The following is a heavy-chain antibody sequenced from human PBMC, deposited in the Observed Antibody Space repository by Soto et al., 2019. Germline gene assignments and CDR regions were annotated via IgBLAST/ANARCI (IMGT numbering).Heavy chain of an antibody. CDR3: ARDRCSSTSCYGNDAFDI. CDR1: GGTFSSYT. D-gene: IGHD2-2*01. CDR2: IIPILGIA. J-gene: IGHJ3*02. Sequence: SVKVSCKASGGTFSSYTISWVRQAPGQGLEWMGRIIPILGIANYAQKFQGRVTITADKSTSTAYMELSSLRSEDTAVYYCARDRCSSTSCYGNDAFDIWGQGTMVTVSS. V-gene: IGHV1-69*04.